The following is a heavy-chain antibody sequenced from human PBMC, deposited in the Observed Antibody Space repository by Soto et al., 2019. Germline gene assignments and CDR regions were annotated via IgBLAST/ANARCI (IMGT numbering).Heavy chain of an antibody. CDR2: INHSGST. V-gene: IGHV4-34*01. Sequence: SETVSLTCAVYGGSFSGYYRSWLRQPPGKGLEWIGEINHSGSTNYNPSLKSRVTISVDTSKNQFSLKLSSVTAADTAVYYCARVGGDSSGYYYGIPDHWGQGTLVTVS. J-gene: IGHJ4*02. CDR3: ARVGGDSSGYYYGIPDH. D-gene: IGHD3-22*01. CDR1: GGSFSGYY.